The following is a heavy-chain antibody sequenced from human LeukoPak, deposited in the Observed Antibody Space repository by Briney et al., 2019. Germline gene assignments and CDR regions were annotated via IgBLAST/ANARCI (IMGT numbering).Heavy chain of an antibody. V-gene: IGHV1-69*05. CDR2: IIPIFGTA. CDR3: ARVDGGNSEDY. J-gene: IGHJ4*02. D-gene: IGHD4-23*01. CDR1: GGTFSSYA. Sequence: VASVKVSCKASGGTFSSYAISWVRQAPGQGLEWMGRIIPIFGTANYAQKFQGRATITTDESTSTAYMELSSLRSEDTAVYYCARVDGGNSEDYWGQGTLVTVSS.